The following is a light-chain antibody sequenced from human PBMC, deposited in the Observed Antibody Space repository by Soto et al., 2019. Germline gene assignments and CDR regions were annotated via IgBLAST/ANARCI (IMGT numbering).Light chain of an antibody. J-gene: IGKJ3*01. CDR2: GAS. CDR1: QTFRSS. V-gene: IGKV3-20*01. Sequence: EIVLTQSPGTLSLSPGERATLSCRASQTFRSSLAWSQQKPGQAPRLLIYGASSRATGIPDRFSGSGSGTDFTLTISRLEPEDVAVYYCQQYGSSPPFTFGPGTKVDIK. CDR3: QQYGSSPPFT.